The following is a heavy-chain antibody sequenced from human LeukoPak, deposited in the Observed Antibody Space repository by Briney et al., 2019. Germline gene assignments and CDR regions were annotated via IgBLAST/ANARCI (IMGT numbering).Heavy chain of an antibody. D-gene: IGHD2-15*01. CDR2: IYYSGST. V-gene: IGHV4-59*01. CDR3: ARDGCSGGSCPLRANAFDI. Sequence: PSETLSLTCTVSGGSISSYYWSWLRQPPGKGLEWIGYIYYSGSTNYNPSLKSRVTISVDTSKNQFSLKLSSVTAADTAVYYCARDGCSGGSCPLRANAFDIWGQGTMVTVSS. J-gene: IGHJ3*02. CDR1: GGSISSYY.